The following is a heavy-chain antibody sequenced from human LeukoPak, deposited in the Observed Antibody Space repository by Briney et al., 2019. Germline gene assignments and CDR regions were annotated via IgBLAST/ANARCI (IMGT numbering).Heavy chain of an antibody. CDR1: GGTFSSYA. CDR2: IIPIFGTA. D-gene: IGHD3-16*01. J-gene: IGHJ3*02. CDR3: ARAGDTQKGAFDI. Sequence: ASVKDSCKASGGTFSSYAISWVRQAPGQGLEWMGGIIPIFGTANYAQKFQGRVTITADESTSTAYMELSSLRSEDTAVYYCARAGDTQKGAFDIWGQGTMVTVSS. V-gene: IGHV1-69*13.